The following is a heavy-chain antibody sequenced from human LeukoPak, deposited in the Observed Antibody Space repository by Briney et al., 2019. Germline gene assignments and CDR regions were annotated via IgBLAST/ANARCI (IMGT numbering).Heavy chain of an antibody. CDR3: ARDSSGYSSYDY. CDR2: IYYSGST. V-gene: IGHV4-31*03. J-gene: IGHJ4*02. Sequence: SETLSLTCTVSGGSISSGGYYWTWIRQHPGKGLEWIGNIYYSGSTYYNPSLKSRVTISVGTSEKQFSLKLSSVTAADTAVYYCARDSSGYSSYDYWGRGTLVTVSS. D-gene: IGHD3-22*01. CDR1: GGSISSGGYY.